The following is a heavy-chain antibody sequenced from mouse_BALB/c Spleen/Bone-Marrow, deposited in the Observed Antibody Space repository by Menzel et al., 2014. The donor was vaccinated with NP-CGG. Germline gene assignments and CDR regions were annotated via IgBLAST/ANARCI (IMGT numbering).Heavy chain of an antibody. CDR2: IHPNSGNT. J-gene: IGHJ2*01. CDR3: SIFGYTA. Sequence: QGQLKQSGSVLVRPGASVKLSCKASGYTFTSPWMHWAKQRPGQGLEWIGEIHPNSGNTNYNEKFKGKATLTVDTSSSTAYVDLSSLTSEDSAVYYCSIFGYTAWGQVYTLSLSS. D-gene: IGHD5-1-1*01. V-gene: IGHV1S130*01. CDR1: GYTFTSPW.